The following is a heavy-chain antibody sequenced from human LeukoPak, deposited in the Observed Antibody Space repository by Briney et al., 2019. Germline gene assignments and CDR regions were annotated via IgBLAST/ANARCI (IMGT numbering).Heavy chain of an antibody. CDR3: ARGTIPWFGELLGI. V-gene: IGHV3-74*01. D-gene: IGHD3-10*01. J-gene: IGHJ4*02. CDR1: GFTFSSYW. CDR2: INSDGSST. Sequence: GGPLRLSCAASGFTFSSYWMHWVRQAPGKGLVWVSRINSDGSSTSYADSVKGRFTISRDNAKNTLYLQMNSLRAEDTAVYYCARGTIPWFGELLGIWGQGTLVTVSS.